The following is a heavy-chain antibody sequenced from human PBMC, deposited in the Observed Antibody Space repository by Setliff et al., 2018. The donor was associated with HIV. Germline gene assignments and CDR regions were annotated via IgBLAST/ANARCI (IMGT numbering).Heavy chain of an antibody. CDR1: CDTDFY. V-gene: IGHV4-4*09. CDR3: ATLDPSGGNFLAY. D-gene: IGHD2-21*02. J-gene: IGHJ4*02. CDR2: IHASGKT. Sequence: PSETLSLTCTVSCDTDFYWNWIRQPPGKGLEWIGYIHASGKTNYNPSLKSRVTLALDTSEMHFSLHLSSVTAADTAVYYCATLDPSGGNFLAYWGQGTLVTVSS.